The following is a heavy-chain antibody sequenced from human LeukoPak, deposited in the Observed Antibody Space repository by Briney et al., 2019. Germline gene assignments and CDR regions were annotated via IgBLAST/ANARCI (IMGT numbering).Heavy chain of an antibody. CDR3: ARLERSGYEMGGTWFDP. Sequence: PSETLSLTCTVSGASIRSSYWSWLRQPPGKGLEWIGYIYYTGSTNSNPSLKSRVTVSVDTSKNQFSLKLSSMTAADTAVYYCARLERSGYEMGGTWFDPWGQGTLVTVSS. CDR2: IYYTGST. CDR1: GASIRSSY. J-gene: IGHJ5*02. V-gene: IGHV4-59*08. D-gene: IGHD3-3*01.